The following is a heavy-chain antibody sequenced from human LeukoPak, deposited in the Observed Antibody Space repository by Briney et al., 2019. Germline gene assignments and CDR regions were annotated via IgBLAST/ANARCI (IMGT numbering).Heavy chain of an antibody. Sequence: GASVTVSCKASGGTFSSYAISWVRQAPGQGPEWMGGIIPIFGTANYAQKFQGRVTITADESTSTAYMELSSLRSEDTAVYYCAREMELVHYYYGMDVWGQGTTVTVSS. CDR3: AREMELVHYYYGMDV. CDR1: GGTFSSYA. D-gene: IGHD6-6*01. J-gene: IGHJ6*02. CDR2: IIPIFGTA. V-gene: IGHV1-69*13.